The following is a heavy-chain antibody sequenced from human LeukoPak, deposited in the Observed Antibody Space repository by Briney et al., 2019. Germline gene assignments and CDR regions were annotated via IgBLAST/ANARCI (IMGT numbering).Heavy chain of an antibody. J-gene: IGHJ4*02. Sequence: ASVKVSCKASGGTFSSYAISWVRQAPGQGLEWMGIINPSGGSTSYAQKFQGRVTMTRDTSTSTVYMELSSLRFEDTAVYYCARDRSSSGWDFDYWGQGTLVTVSS. D-gene: IGHD6-19*01. V-gene: IGHV1-46*01. CDR3: ARDRSSSGWDFDY. CDR2: INPSGGST. CDR1: GGTFSSYA.